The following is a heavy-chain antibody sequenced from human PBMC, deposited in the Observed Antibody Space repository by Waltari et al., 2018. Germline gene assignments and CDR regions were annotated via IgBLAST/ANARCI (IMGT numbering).Heavy chain of an antibody. J-gene: IGHJ3*02. CDR3: ARVLGARGDAFDI. Sequence: QVQLQQWGAGLLKPSETLSLTCAVYGGSFSGYYWSWIRQPPGKGLEWIGEINHSGSTNYNPSLKSRFTISVDTSKNQFSLKLSSVTAADTAVYYCARVLGARGDAFDIWGQGTMVTVSS. CDR2: INHSGST. V-gene: IGHV4-34*01. CDR1: GGSFSGYY. D-gene: IGHD1-26*01.